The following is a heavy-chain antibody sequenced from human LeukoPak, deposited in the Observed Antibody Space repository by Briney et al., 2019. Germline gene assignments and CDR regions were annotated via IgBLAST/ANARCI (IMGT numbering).Heavy chain of an antibody. J-gene: IGHJ4*02. V-gene: IGHV1-18*01. CDR1: GYTFTSHG. D-gene: IGHD2-21*02. CDR3: ARVRREYCGGDCYLTRLIDY. CDR2: ISTYNGNT. Sequence: GASVKVSCKASGYTFTSHGISWVRQAPGQGLEWMGWISTYNGNTNYAQKLQGRVTMTTDTSTSTAYMELRSLRSDDTAVYYCARVRREYCGGDCYLTRLIDYWGQGALVTVSS.